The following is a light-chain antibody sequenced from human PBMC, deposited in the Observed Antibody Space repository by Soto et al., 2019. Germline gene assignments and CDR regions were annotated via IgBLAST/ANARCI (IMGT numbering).Light chain of an antibody. V-gene: IGKV3-11*01. J-gene: IGKJ4*01. CDR3: QHRSNWLPLT. Sequence: EIVLTQSPATLSLSPGDRATLSCRASQSVSSYLAWYQQKPGQTPRLLIYDASNRATGIPARFSGSGSGTDFTLTISSLEPEDFAVYYCQHRSNWLPLTFGGGTKVEIK. CDR2: DAS. CDR1: QSVSSY.